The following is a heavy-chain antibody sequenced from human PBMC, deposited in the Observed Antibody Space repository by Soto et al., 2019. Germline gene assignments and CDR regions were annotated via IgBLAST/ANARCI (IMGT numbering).Heavy chain of an antibody. CDR1: GFTFSSYA. CDR3: ATSWIQPLYYYYGMDV. D-gene: IGHD5-18*01. Sequence: GGSLRLSCAASGFTFSSYAMSWVRQAPGKGLEWVSAISGSGGSTYYADSVKGRFTISRDNSKNTLYLQMNSLRAEDTAVYYCATSWIQPLYYYYGMDVWGQGTTVTVSS. J-gene: IGHJ6*02. V-gene: IGHV3-23*01. CDR2: ISGSGGST.